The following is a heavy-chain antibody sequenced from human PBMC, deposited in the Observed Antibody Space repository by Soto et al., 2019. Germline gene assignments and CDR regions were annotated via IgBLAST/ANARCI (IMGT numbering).Heavy chain of an antibody. D-gene: IGHD6-13*01. Sequence: QVQLMESGGGLMKPGGSRRLSCAASGFTFSGYHMDWVRKAPGKGLEWISYITSSGTTIYYADSVKGRFTISRDNAKNLLYLQMNTLRDDDTAVYYCATGSWYTTFFDNWGQGTLVTVSS. CDR1: GFTFSGYH. CDR3: ATGSWYTTFFDN. CDR2: ITSSGTTI. J-gene: IGHJ4*02. V-gene: IGHV3-11*01.